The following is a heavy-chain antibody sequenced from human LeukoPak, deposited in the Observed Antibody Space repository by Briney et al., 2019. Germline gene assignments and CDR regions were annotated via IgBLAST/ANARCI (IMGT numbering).Heavy chain of an antibody. CDR3: AEQTSRAVTTSYFDY. Sequence: GGSLRLSCAASGFTFSSYAMSWVRQAPGKGLEWVSAISGSGGSTYYADSVKGRFTISRDNSKNTLYLQMNSLRAEDTAVYYCAEQTSRAVTTSYFDYWGQGTLVTVSS. D-gene: IGHD4-17*01. J-gene: IGHJ4*02. CDR1: GFTFSSYA. V-gene: IGHV3-23*01. CDR2: ISGSGGST.